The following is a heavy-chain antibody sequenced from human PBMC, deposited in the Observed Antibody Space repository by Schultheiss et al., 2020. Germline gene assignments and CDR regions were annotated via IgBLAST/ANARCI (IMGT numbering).Heavy chain of an antibody. J-gene: IGHJ1*01. D-gene: IGHD3-22*01. CDR2: ISASGAST. Sequence: GGSLRLSCAASGFTFSSYGMHWVRQAPGKGLVWVAAISASGASTEYADSAKGRFTISRDNSKNTLYLQMNNLRVDDTAVYYCAKESDNSVYWTTEYLEHWGQGTLVTVSS. V-gene: IGHV3-23*01. CDR1: GFTFSSYG. CDR3: AKESDNSVYWTTEYLEH.